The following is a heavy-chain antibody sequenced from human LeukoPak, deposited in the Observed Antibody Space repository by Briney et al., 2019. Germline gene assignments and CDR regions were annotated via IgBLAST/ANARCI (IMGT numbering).Heavy chain of an antibody. CDR1: GGSISSYY. V-gene: IGHV4-59*01. CDR2: IYYSGST. CDR3: ARLQGYSGYDYLGYFDY. Sequence: PSETLSLTCTVSGGSISSYYWNWIRQPPGKGLEWIGYIYYSGSTNYNPSLKSRVTISVDTSKNQFSLKLSSVTAADTAVYYCARLQGYSGYDYLGYFDYWGQGTLVTVSS. D-gene: IGHD5-12*01. J-gene: IGHJ4*02.